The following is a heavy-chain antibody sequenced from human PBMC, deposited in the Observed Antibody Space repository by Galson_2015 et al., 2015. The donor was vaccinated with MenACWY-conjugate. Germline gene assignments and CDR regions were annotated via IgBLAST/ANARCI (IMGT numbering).Heavy chain of an antibody. CDR1: GFTFSSYG. Sequence: SLRLSCAASGFTFSSYGMSWVRQAPGKGLEWVSGISGRSGSTYYADSVKGRFTISRDNSKNTLHLQMNSLRAEDTAVYYCVKSSWVASGWGYFDYWGQGTLVTVSS. V-gene: IGHV3-23*01. D-gene: IGHD1-26*01. J-gene: IGHJ4*02. CDR2: ISGRSGST. CDR3: VKSSWVASGWGYFDY.